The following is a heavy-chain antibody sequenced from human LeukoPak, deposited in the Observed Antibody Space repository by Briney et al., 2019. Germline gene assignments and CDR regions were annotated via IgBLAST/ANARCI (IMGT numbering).Heavy chain of an antibody. J-gene: IGHJ4*02. Sequence: GGSLRLSCAASGFTFSSYAMHWVRQAPGKGLEWVAVISYDGSNKYYADSVKGRFTISRDNSKNTLYLQMNSLRAEDTAVYYCARGDAAMITGGFFDYWGQGILVTVSS. CDR3: ARGDAAMITGGFFDY. CDR1: GFTFSSYA. D-gene: IGHD5-18*01. V-gene: IGHV3-30-3*01. CDR2: ISYDGSNK.